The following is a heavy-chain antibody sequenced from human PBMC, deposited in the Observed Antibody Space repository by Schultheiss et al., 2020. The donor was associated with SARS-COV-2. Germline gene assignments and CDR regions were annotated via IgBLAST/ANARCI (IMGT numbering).Heavy chain of an antibody. V-gene: IGHV3-30*03. CDR3: TTDREWSYGMDV. CDR2: ISYDGSNK. Sequence: GESLKISCAASGFTFSSYEMNWVRQAPGKGLEWVAVISYDGSNKYYADSVKGRFTISRDNSKNTLYLQMSSLRAEDTAVYYCTTDREWSYGMDVWGQGTTVTVSS. J-gene: IGHJ6*02. CDR1: GFTFSSYE. D-gene: IGHD3-3*01.